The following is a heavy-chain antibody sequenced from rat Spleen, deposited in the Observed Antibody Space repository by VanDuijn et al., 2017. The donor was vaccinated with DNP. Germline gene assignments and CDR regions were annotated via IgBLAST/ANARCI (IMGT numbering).Heavy chain of an antibody. J-gene: IGHJ1*01. D-gene: IGHD1-11*01. CDR3: ARHYGGYSYYWYFDF. V-gene: IGHV5-29*01. CDR2: ISYDGSTT. CDR1: GFSFSNFA. Sequence: EVQLVESGGDLVQPGRSLKLSCAASGFSFSNFAMAWVRQAPTKGLEWVATISYDGSTTYYRDSVKGRFTISRENAQSTLYLQMTNLRSEDTATYYCARHYGGYSYYWYFDFWGPGTMVTVSS.